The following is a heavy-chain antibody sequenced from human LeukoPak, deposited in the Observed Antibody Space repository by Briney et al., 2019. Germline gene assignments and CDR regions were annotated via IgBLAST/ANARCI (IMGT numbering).Heavy chain of an antibody. CDR1: GFTFSSYS. CDR3: ARDFVSYGRGWFDP. J-gene: IGHJ5*02. CDR2: ISSRSNTI. D-gene: IGHD5-18*01. Sequence: SGGSLRLSCAASGFTFSSYSMNWVRQAPGKGLEWVSYISSRSNTIYYADSVKGRFTISRDNDKSSLFLQMNSLRAEDTAVYYCARDFVSYGRGWFDPWGQGTLVTVSS. V-gene: IGHV3-48*01.